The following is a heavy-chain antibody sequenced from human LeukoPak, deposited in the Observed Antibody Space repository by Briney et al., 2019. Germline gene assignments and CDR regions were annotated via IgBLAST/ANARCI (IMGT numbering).Heavy chain of an antibody. D-gene: IGHD3-3*01. CDR2: INHGGIT. V-gene: IGHV4-34*01. Sequence: SETLTLSCAAYGWSFNTYTWSWIRQPPGKGLEWIGHINHGGITRYHPSLKSRVTISVETSKSQFSLKLSCVTAADTGVYYCARGNLPPTRSYDFWRGSSPYGMDVWGQGATVTVSS. CDR3: ARGNLPPTRSYDFWRGSSPYGMDV. CDR1: GWSFNTYT. J-gene: IGHJ6*02.